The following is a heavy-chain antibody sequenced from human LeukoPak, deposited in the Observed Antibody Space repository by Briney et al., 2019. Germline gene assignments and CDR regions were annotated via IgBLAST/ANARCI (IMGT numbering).Heavy chain of an antibody. CDR2: ISSSSSYI. V-gene: IGHV3-21*01. J-gene: IGHJ4*02. Sequence: PGGSPRLSCAASGFTFSSYSMNWVRQAPGKGLEWVSSISSSSSYIYYADSVKGRFTISRDNAKNSLYLQMNSLRAEDTAVYYCARDSSSGTYYFDYWGQGTLVTVSS. CDR1: GFTFSSYS. CDR3: ARDSSSGTYYFDY. D-gene: IGHD6-13*01.